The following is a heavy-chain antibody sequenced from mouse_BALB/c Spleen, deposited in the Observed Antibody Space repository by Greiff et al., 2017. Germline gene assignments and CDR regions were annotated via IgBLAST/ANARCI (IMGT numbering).Heavy chain of an antibody. Sequence: EVKVVESGGGLVQPGGSRKLSCAASGFTFSSFGMHWVRQAPEKGLEWVAYISSGSSTIYYADTVKGRFTISRDNPKNTLFLQMTSLRSEDTAMYYCARGSSYWYFDDWGAGTTVTVSS. CDR2: ISSGSSTI. CDR3: ARGSSYWYFDD. J-gene: IGHJ1*01. CDR1: GFTFSSFG. V-gene: IGHV5-17*02.